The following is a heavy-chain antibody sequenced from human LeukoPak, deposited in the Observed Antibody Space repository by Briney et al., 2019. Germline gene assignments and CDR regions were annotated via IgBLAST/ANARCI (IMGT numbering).Heavy chain of an antibody. CDR1: GYSCTSYW. J-gene: IGHJ3*02. CDR2: IYPGDSDT. Sequence: GESLKISCKGSGYSCTSYWIGWVRQMPGKGLEWMGIIYPGDSDTRYSPSFQGQVTISADKSISTAYLQWSSLKASDTAMYYCARIKDIVVVPAAGGDAFDIWGQGTMVTVSS. V-gene: IGHV5-51*01. CDR3: ARIKDIVVVPAAGGDAFDI. D-gene: IGHD2-2*01.